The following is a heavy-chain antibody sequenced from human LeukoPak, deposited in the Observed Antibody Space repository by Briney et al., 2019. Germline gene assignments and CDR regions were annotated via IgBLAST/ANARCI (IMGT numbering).Heavy chain of an antibody. CDR2: ITLDGIST. CDR3: AKRTYCSGGSCLHDY. J-gene: IGHJ4*02. CDR1: GFTFSSYS. D-gene: IGHD2-15*01. V-gene: IGHV3-64*01. Sequence: GGSLRLSCAASGFTFSSYSFNWVRQAPGKGLEYVSAITLDGISTYYANSVKGRFTISRDNSKNTLYLQMGSLRAEDTAVYYCAKRTYCSGGSCLHDYWGQGTLVTVSS.